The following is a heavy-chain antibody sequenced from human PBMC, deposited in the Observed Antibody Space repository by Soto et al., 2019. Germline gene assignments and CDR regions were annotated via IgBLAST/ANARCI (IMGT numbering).Heavy chain of an antibody. D-gene: IGHD6-19*01. V-gene: IGHV4-59*01. Sequence: PSETLSLTCTVSGGSISSYYWGWIRQPPGKGLEWIGYIYYGGSTNYNPSLKSRVTISVDTSKNQFSLKLSSVTAADTAVYYCAREGQWLVRGDYYYGMDVWGQGTTVTVSS. CDR2: IYYGGST. CDR3: AREGQWLVRGDYYYGMDV. CDR1: GGSISSYY. J-gene: IGHJ6*02.